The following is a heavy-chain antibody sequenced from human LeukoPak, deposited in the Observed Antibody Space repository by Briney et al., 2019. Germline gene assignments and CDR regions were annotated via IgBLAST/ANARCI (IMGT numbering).Heavy chain of an antibody. Sequence: SETLSLTCTVSGGSISSYYWSWIRQPAGKGLEWIGRFYTSGSTKYNPSLKSRVTMSEDTSKNQFSLKLSSVIAADTAVYYCARGLGDGYKGYWGQGTLVTVSS. CDR1: GGSISSYY. D-gene: IGHD5-24*01. CDR2: FYTSGST. V-gene: IGHV4-4*07. J-gene: IGHJ4*02. CDR3: ARGLGDGYKGY.